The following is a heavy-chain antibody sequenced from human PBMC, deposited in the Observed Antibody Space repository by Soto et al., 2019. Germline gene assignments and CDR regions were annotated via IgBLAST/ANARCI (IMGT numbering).Heavy chain of an antibody. CDR1: GGSFSGYY. D-gene: IGHD2-2*01. V-gene: IGHV4-34*01. CDR3: ARRVVPAALGL. Sequence: QVQLQQWGAGLLKPSETLSLTCAVYGGSFSGYYWSWIRQPPGKGLEWIGEFHLAGSTKYNPSLKGRVTISLDTSKNQFSLKLTSVTAADTAVYYCARRVVPAALGLWGRGTLVTVSS. J-gene: IGHJ2*01. CDR2: FHLAGST.